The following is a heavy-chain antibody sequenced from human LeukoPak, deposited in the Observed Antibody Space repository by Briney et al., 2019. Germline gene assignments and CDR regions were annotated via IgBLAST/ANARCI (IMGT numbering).Heavy chain of an antibody. CDR1: GGSISSGGYY. CDR2: IYYSGST. V-gene: IGHV4-31*03. J-gene: IGHJ3*02. Sequence: PQTLSLTCTVSGGSISSGGYYWSWIRQHPGKGLEWIGYIYYSGSTYYNPSLKSRVTISVDTSKNQFSLKLSSVTAADTAVYYCARGNLQHAFDIWGQGTMVTVSS. CDR3: ARGNLQHAFDI.